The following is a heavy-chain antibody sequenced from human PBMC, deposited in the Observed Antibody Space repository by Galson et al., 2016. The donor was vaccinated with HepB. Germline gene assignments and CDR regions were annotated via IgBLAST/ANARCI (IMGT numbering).Heavy chain of an antibody. J-gene: IGHJ4*02. CDR2: LRPDATVP. D-gene: IGHD2-8*01. CDR1: GFTFGSSV. V-gene: IGHV3-74*03. Sequence: SLRLSCAASGFTFGSSVMHWVRQAPGKGLVWVSRLRPDATVPPSAASAKGRFIISRDNAKNTVDRQMRSLRAEDTAVYYCVRDVWQKFYDYWGQGTRVTVSS. CDR3: VRDVWQKFYDY.